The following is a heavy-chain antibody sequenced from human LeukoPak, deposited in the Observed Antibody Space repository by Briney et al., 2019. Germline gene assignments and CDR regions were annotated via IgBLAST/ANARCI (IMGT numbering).Heavy chain of an antibody. J-gene: IGHJ5*02. V-gene: IGHV3-48*01. D-gene: IGHD6-13*01. Sequence: GGSLRLSCAASGFTFSSYSMNWVRQAPGKGLEWVSYISSSSTTIYYADSVKGRFTISRDNAKNSLYLQMNSLRAEDTAVYYCARDSAAAGTWWFDPWGQGTLVTVSS. CDR1: GFTFSSYS. CDR3: ARDSAAAGTWWFDP. CDR2: ISSSSTTI.